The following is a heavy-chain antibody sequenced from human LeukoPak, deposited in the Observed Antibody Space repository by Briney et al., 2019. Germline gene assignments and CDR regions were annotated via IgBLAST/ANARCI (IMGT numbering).Heavy chain of an antibody. D-gene: IGHD3-10*01. V-gene: IGHV3-74*01. Sequence: GGSLRLSCAASGFTFSSYWMHWVRQAPGKGLVWVSRINSDGSSTSYADSVKGRFTISRDNAKNTLYLQMNSLRAEDTAVYYCAYYYGSGSTRGYYFDYWGQGTLVTVSS. CDR1: GFTFSSYW. J-gene: IGHJ4*02. CDR3: AYYYGSGSTRGYYFDY. CDR2: INSDGSST.